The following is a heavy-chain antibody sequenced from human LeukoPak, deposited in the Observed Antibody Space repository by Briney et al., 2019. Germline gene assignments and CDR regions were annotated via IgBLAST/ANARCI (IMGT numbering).Heavy chain of an antibody. CDR3: ARQHYYESFFDY. Sequence: PSETLSLTCGVSGGSISTNNHYWGWIRQPPGKGLEWMGSAYYSGSTYYNPSLKSRVSISVDTSKNRFSLNVSSVTAADTAVYFCARQHYYESFFDYWGQGILVTVSS. J-gene: IGHJ4*02. V-gene: IGHV4-39*07. D-gene: IGHD3-22*01. CDR1: GGSISTNNHY. CDR2: AYYSGST.